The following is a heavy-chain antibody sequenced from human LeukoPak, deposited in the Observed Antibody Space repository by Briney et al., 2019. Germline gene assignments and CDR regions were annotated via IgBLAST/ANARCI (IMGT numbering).Heavy chain of an antibody. D-gene: IGHD1-26*01. V-gene: IGHV3-23*01. J-gene: IGHJ4*02. CDR2: ISGSGGST. Sequence: GGSLRLSRAASGFTFSSYAISWVRQAPGKGLEWVSAISGSGGSTYYADSVKGRFTISRDNSKNTLYLQMNSLRAEDTAVYYCAKTVSGSTLYYFDYWGQGTLVTVSS. CDR3: AKTVSGSTLYYFDY. CDR1: GFTFSSYA.